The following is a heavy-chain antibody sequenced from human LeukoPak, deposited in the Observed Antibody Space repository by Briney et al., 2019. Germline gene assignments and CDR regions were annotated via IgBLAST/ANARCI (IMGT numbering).Heavy chain of an antibody. CDR1: GFTFSNAW. CDR3: GAAAGPTFDY. CDR2: IKTKTDGGTT. Sequence: GGSLRLSCAASGFTFSNAWMSWVRQAPGKGLEWVGRIKTKTDGGTTDYAAPVKGRFTISRDDSKNTLYLQMNSLKTEDTAVYYCGAAAGPTFDYWGQGTLVTVSS. V-gene: IGHV3-15*01. J-gene: IGHJ4*02. D-gene: IGHD6-13*01.